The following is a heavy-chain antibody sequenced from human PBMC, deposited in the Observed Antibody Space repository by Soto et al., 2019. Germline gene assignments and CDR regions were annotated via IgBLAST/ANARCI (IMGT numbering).Heavy chain of an antibody. Sequence: SSETPSLTCTCSGGSNSNYYLNWIRQPPGKGLEWIGYIYYSGSTNYNPSLKSRVTISVDTSKNQFSLKLSSVTAADTAVYYCARVNLGGAFDIWGQGTMVTVSS. V-gene: IGHV4-59*01. D-gene: IGHD3-16*01. CDR1: GGSNSNYY. CDR2: IYYSGST. J-gene: IGHJ3*02. CDR3: ARVNLGGAFDI.